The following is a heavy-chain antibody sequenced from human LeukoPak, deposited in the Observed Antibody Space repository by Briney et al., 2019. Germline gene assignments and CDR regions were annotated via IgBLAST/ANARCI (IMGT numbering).Heavy chain of an antibody. V-gene: IGHV3-33*01. CDR2: IWYDGSNK. CDR1: GFTFSSYG. CDR3: ASMYYYDSSGYAWD. Sequence: GGSLRLSCAASGFTFSSYGMHWVRQAPGKGLEWVAVIWYDGSNKYYADSVKGRFTMSRDNSKNTLYLQMNSLRAEDTAVYYCASMYYYDSSGYAWDWGQGTLVTVSP. D-gene: IGHD3-22*01. J-gene: IGHJ4*02.